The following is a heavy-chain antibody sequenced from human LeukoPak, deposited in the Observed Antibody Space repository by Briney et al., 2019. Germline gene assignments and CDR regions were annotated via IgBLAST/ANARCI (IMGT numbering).Heavy chain of an antibody. CDR2: IYYSGST. CDR3: ASPYCSSTWCLVYFDY. CDR1: GGSISSYY. V-gene: IGHV4-59*01. Sequence: PSETLSLTCTVSGGSISSYYWSWIRQPPGKGLEWIGYIYYSGSTNHNPSLKSRVTISVDTSKNQFSLKLSSVTAADTAVYYCASPYCSSTWCLVYFDYWGQGTLVTVSS. D-gene: IGHD2-2*01. J-gene: IGHJ4*02.